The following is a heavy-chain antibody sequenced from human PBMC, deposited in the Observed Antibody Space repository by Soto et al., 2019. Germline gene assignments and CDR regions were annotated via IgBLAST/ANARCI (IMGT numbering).Heavy chain of an antibody. CDR1: GGSFSDDASSSDWY. V-gene: IGHV4-34*01. D-gene: IGHD2-21*02. CDR2: IDRSGST. J-gene: IGHJ4*02. Sequence: SETLSLPCAVYGGSFSDDASSSDWYWNWIRQSPGKGLEWIGEIDRSGSTKSNPSLKSRVTMSVDMSKNQFSLRLTSVTAADTAVYYCARGFPSYCGGDCSYFDSWGQGTLVTSPQ. CDR3: ARGFPSYCGGDCSYFDS.